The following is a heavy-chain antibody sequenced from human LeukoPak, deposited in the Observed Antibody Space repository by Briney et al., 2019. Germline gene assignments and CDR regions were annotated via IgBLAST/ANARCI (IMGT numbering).Heavy chain of an antibody. Sequence: ASVEVSCKASGYTFTSYGISWVRQAPGQGLEWMGWISAYNGNTNYAQKLQGRVTMTTDTSTSTAYMELRSLRSDDTAVYYCARVPPTYCSSTSCYGVYYYYMDVWGKGTTVTVSS. D-gene: IGHD2-2*01. V-gene: IGHV1-18*01. CDR2: ISAYNGNT. J-gene: IGHJ6*03. CDR3: ARVPPTYCSSTSCYGVYYYYMDV. CDR1: GYTFTSYG.